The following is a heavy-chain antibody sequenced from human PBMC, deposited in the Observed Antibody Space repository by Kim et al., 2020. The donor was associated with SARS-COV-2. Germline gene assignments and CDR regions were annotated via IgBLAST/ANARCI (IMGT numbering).Heavy chain of an antibody. V-gene: IGHV3-23*01. D-gene: IGHD3-10*01. Sequence: GGSLRLSCAASGFTFSTYAMTWVRQAPGKGLEWVSLITGGGGIKSYADSVKGRFTISRDNSRNTVYLQMNSLRADDTAVYYCAKRGNSRGSGTNFYFDSWGQGALVTVSS. CDR1: GFTFSTYA. CDR3: AKRGNSRGSGTNFYFDS. CDR2: ITGGGGIK. J-gene: IGHJ4*02.